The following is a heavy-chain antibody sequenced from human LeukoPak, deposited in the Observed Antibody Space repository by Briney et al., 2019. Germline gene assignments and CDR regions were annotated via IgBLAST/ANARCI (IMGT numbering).Heavy chain of an antibody. Sequence: SETLSPTCAVYGASYNAYYWSWIRQPPGKGLEWIGGIDHRGAATYNPSLTSPLAISTDASKMQFSLKMNAVTDADTAVYYCAVGITIIGVAASFYAWGQVDLVIVAS. D-gene: IGHD3-3*01. J-gene: IGHJ5*02. CDR2: IDHRGAA. CDR3: AVGITIIGVAASFYA. CDR1: GASYNAYY. V-gene: IGHV4-34*01.